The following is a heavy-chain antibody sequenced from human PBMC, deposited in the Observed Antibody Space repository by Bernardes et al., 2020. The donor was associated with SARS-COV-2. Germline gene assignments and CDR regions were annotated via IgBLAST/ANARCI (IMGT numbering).Heavy chain of an antibody. CDR2: IYPGDSDT. D-gene: IGHD3-3*01. J-gene: IGHJ6*04. Sequence: GESLKISCKGSGYSFTSYWIGWVRQMPGKGLEWMGIIYPGDSDTRYSPSFQGQVTISADKSISTAYLQWSSLKASDTAMYYCARHSHGDYDFWSGYREGSSGMDVWGKGTTVTVSS. V-gene: IGHV5-51*01. CDR1: GYSFTSYW. CDR3: ARHSHGDYDFWSGYREGSSGMDV.